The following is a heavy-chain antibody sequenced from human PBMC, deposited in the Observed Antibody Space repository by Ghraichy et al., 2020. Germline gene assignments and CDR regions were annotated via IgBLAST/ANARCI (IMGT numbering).Heavy chain of an antibody. J-gene: IGHJ6*02. CDR1: GESVSSDSA. CDR3: TRSPIPVQHYYGMDV. D-gene: IGHD2-2*02. Sequence: SQTLSLTCAISGESVSSDSAWNWIMQSPSRGLEWLGRTYYRSKWYNDYAVSVESRIIVNPDTSKNQFSLQLNSVTPADTAVYYCTRSPIPVQHYYGMDVWGQGTTVTVSS. V-gene: IGHV6-1*01. CDR2: TYYRSKWYN.